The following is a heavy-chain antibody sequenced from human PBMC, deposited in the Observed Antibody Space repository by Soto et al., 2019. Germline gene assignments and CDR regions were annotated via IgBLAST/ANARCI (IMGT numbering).Heavy chain of an antibody. CDR3: TTDSGPYYYYYGMDV. V-gene: IGHV3-15*01. Sequence: GGSLRLSCAASGFTFSNAWMSWVRQAPGKGLEWVGRIKSKTDGGTTDYAAPVKGRFTISRDDSKNTLYLQMNSLKTEDTAVYYCTTDSGPYYYYYGMDVWGQGTTVTVSS. CDR1: GFTFSNAW. CDR2: IKSKTDGGTT. J-gene: IGHJ6*02.